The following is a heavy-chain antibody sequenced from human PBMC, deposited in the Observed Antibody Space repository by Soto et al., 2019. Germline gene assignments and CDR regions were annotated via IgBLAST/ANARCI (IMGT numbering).Heavy chain of an antibody. J-gene: IGHJ5*02. D-gene: IGHD6-13*01. CDR1: GYTFTSYD. Sequence: ASLKVSCKASGYTFTSYDINWVRQATGQGLAWMGWVNPNSGNTGYAQKFQGRVTMTRNTSISTAYMELSSLRSEDTAVYYCASTPPRPLRRYSSSWFLNWFDPWGQGTLVPVSS. V-gene: IGHV1-8*01. CDR3: ASTPPRPLRRYSSSWFLNWFDP. CDR2: VNPNSGNT.